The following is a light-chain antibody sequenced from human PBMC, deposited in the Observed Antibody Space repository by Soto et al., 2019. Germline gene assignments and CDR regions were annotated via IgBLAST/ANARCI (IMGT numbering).Light chain of an antibody. CDR2: DAS. V-gene: IGKV3-11*01. J-gene: IGKJ4*01. CDR1: QSVSRY. CDR3: QQRSIWPLT. Sequence: IAVTKCPATLSLSPGERATLSCRASQSVSRYLAWYQQKPGQAPRLLIYDASSRAAGIPPRFSGSGSGTDFTLTISGLEPEDFAVYYCQQRSIWPLTFGGGTKVDIK.